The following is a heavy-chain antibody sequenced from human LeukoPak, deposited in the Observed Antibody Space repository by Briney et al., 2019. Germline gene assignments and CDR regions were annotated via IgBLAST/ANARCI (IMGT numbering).Heavy chain of an antibody. CDR2: IIPILGIA. V-gene: IGHV1-69*04. J-gene: IGHJ4*02. CDR3: TQGAGWLIDY. Sequence: SVKVSCKASGGTFSSYAISWVRQAPGQGLEWMGRIIPILGIANYAQKFQGRVTITADKSTSTAYMELSSLRSEDTAVYYCTQGAGWLIDYWGQGILVSVSS. D-gene: IGHD3-16*01. CDR1: GGTFSSYA.